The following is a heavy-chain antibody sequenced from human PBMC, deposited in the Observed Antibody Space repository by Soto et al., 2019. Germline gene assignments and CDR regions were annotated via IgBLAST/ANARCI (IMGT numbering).Heavy chain of an antibody. CDR1: GYTFTRYY. Sequence: ASVKVSCKASGYTFTRYYMYWVRQAPGQGLEWMGIINPSGGSTSYAQKFQGRVTMTRDTSTSTVYMELSSLRSEDTAVYYCAREGSVAGLDYWGQGTLVTVSS. CDR3: AREGSVAGLDY. J-gene: IGHJ4*02. D-gene: IGHD6-19*01. V-gene: IGHV1-46*03. CDR2: INPSGGST.